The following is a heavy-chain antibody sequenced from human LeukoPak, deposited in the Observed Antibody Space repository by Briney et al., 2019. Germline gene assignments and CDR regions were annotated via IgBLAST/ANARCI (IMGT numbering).Heavy chain of an antibody. CDR3: TTDSGYDSY. CDR1: GFSFSTAW. V-gene: IGHV3-15*01. Sequence: GGSLRLSCGASGFSFSTAWMSWVRQAPGKGLEWVGRIKSKPAGGPTDYAAPVKGRFTISRDESKDILYLQMNSLKTEDTAVYYCTTDSGYDSYWGQGTLVTVSS. D-gene: IGHD5-12*01. J-gene: IGHJ4*02. CDR2: IKSKPAGGPT.